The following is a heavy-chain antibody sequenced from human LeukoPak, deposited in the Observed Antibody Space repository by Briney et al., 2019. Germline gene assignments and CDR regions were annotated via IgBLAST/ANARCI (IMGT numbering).Heavy chain of an antibody. J-gene: IGHJ6*04. Sequence: SETLSLTCTVSGGSFSSYYWNWIRQPPGKGLEWIGYIYYSGSTSYNPSLKSRVTISVDTSKNQFSLKLSSVTAADTAVYHCARGSSSGWFLGDVWGKGTTVTVSS. CDR3: ARGSSSGWFLGDV. CDR2: IYYSGST. CDR1: GGSFSSYY. V-gene: IGHV4-59*01. D-gene: IGHD6-19*01.